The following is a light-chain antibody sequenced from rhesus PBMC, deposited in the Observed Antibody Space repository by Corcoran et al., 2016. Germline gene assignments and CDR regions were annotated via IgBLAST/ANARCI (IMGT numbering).Light chain of an antibody. V-gene: IGKV1-18*01. CDR3: QQGYNIPWT. CDR2: GAS. J-gene: IGKJ1*01. Sequence: DIQMTQSPSSLSASVGDKVTITCRASQGISSWLAWYQQKPGKAPKLLIYGASALQSGIPSRFSGSGSGTDYTLTITSLHPEDFATYYCQQGYNIPWTFGQGTKVEIK. CDR1: QGISSW.